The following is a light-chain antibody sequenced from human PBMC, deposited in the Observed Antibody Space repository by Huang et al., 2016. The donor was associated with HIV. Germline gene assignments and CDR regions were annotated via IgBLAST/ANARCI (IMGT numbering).Light chain of an antibody. V-gene: IGKV3-15*01. Sequence: IVMTQSPATLSVSPGERVTLSCRANRTVSTNLAWYQQRPGQAPRLLIYGSSTRAPGVPARCSGSGSWTDFSLTISSLQSEDFALYYCHQYNNWLLSFGGGTRVDI. CDR3: HQYNNWLLS. J-gene: IGKJ4*01. CDR2: GSS. CDR1: RTVSTN.